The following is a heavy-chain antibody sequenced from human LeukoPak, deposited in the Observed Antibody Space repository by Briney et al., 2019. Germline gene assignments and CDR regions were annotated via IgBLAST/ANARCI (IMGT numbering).Heavy chain of an antibody. CDR1: GFSFSGFG. Sequence: GGSLRLSCAASGFSFSGFGMHWVRQAPGKGLEWVAVISYDGSNKYYADSVKGRFTISRDNSKNTLYLQMNSLRAEDTAVYYCAKGRGSPRRLDYYYCGMDVWGQGTRSPSP. CDR3: AKGRGSPRRLDYYYCGMDV. V-gene: IGHV3-30*18. J-gene: IGHJ6*02. D-gene: IGHD3-16*01. CDR2: ISYDGSNK.